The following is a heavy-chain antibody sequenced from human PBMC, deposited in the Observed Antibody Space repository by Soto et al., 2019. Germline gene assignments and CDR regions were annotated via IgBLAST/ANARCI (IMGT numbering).Heavy chain of an antibody. CDR3: ARLLGGNSWNYYYYGMDV. J-gene: IGHJ6*02. CDR2: IYYSGST. V-gene: IGHV4-39*01. D-gene: IGHD6-13*01. CDR1: GGSISSSSYY. Sequence: SETLSLTCTVSGGSISSSSYYWGWIRQPPGKGLEWIGSIYYSGSTYYNPSLKSRVTISVDTSKNQFSLKLSSVTAADTAVYYCARLLGGNSWNYYYYGMDVWGQGTTVTVSS.